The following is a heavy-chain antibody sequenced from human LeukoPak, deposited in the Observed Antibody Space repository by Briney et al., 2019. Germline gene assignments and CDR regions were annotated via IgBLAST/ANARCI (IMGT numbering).Heavy chain of an antibody. CDR1: GFTFSSYA. Sequence: GGSLRLSCAASGFTFSSYAMSWVRQAPGKGLEWVSAISGSGGSTYYADSVKGRFTISRDNAKNSLYLQMNSLRAEDTAVYYCARDIDHEDYWGQGTLVTVSS. J-gene: IGHJ4*02. D-gene: IGHD2-15*01. CDR2: ISGSGGST. CDR3: ARDIDHEDY. V-gene: IGHV3-23*01.